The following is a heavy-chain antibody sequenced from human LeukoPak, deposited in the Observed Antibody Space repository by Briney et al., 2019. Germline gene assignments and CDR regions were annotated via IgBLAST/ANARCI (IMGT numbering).Heavy chain of an antibody. D-gene: IGHD5-12*01. Sequence: GGSLRLCCAASGPTFSVYAMSWVRQAPGKGLEWVSGITGSGTGTYYADSVKGRFTTSRDNSKNTLYLQMNSLSAEDTAVFYCARGGGYSGYLFYFESWGQGTLVSVSS. CDR2: ITGSGTGT. J-gene: IGHJ4*02. CDR1: GPTFSVYA. V-gene: IGHV3-23*01. CDR3: ARGGGYSGYLFYFES.